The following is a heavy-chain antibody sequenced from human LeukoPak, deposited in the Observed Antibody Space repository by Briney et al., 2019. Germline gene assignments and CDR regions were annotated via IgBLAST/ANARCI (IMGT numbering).Heavy chain of an antibody. CDR1: GFTFTNHG. Sequence: GGSLRLSCAASGFTFTNHGMHWVRQAPGKGLEWLAVIWYDGSNKYYADSVKGRFTISRDDSKNTLYLQMNSLGAEDTAVYYCGRNRSSRHLDYWGQGTLVIVSS. V-gene: IGHV3-33*01. J-gene: IGHJ4*02. CDR3: GRNRSSRHLDY. CDR2: IWYDGSNK. D-gene: IGHD6-6*01.